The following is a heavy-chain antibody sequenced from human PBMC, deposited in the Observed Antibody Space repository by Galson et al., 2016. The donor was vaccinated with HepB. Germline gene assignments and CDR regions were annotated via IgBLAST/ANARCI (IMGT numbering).Heavy chain of an antibody. J-gene: IGHJ3*02. D-gene: IGHD2-21*01. CDR2: INHRGST. CDR1: GFTFTNYA. Sequence: LRLSCAASGFTFTNYAMNWVRQAPGKGLEWIGAINHRGSTHYSPSVRSRVTISVDTSKNQFSLELSPVTAADTAVYYCANKAPDIFRSRRRPHVAFDIWGQGTMVTVSS. V-gene: IGHV4-34*08. CDR3: ANKAPDIFRSRRRPHVAFDI.